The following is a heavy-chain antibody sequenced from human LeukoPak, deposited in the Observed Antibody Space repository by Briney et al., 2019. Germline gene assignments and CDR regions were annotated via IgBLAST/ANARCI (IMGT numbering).Heavy chain of an antibody. CDR1: SFTFSSYV. CDR3: ARRAGEYSHPYDY. D-gene: IGHD4-17*01. V-gene: IGHV3-53*01. Sequence: GGSLRLSCGASSFTFSSYVTSWVRQAPGKGLEWVSFIYSGGNTLYSDSVKGRYTISRDNSKNTLYLQMNSLRAEDTAVYYCARRAGEYSHPYDYWGQGTLVTVSS. J-gene: IGHJ4*02. CDR2: IYSGGNT.